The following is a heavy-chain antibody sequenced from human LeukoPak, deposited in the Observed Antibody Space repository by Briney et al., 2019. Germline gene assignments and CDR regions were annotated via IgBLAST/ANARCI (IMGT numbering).Heavy chain of an antibody. J-gene: IGHJ4*02. V-gene: IGHV3-23*01. CDR1: GFTFSTYA. CDR2: ISGSGGST. D-gene: IGHD2-21*02. Sequence: GGSLRLSCAASGFTFSTYAMTWVRQAPGKGLEWVSAISGSGGSTYYADSVKGRFTISRDNSKNTLYLQMNSLRAEDTAVYYCAKSVVVTAIPPDYWGQGTLVTVSS. CDR3: AKSVVVTAIPPDY.